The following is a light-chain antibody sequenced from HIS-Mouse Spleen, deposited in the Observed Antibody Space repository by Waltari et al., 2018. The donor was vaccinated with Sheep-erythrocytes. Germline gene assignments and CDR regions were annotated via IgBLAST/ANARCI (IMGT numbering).Light chain of an antibody. CDR2: SAS. V-gene: IGKV1-12*01. J-gene: IGKJ5*01. CDR1: QGMSSW. Sequence: DIQMTQSPSSVSASVGGRVTITCRASQGMSSWLAWYQQKPGNDPKRLIHSASILQSGVPSRFSGSGSATDFTLSISSLQPQDFATYYCQHGNSFPIPFGQGTRLEIK. CDR3: QHGNSFPIP.